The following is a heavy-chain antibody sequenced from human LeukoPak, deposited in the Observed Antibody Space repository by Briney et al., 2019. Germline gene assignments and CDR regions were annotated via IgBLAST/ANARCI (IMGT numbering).Heavy chain of an antibody. Sequence: GGSLRLSCAASGFTVTNNYMSWVRQAPGKGLEWVSILYTAGSTYYADSVKARFTISRDNSKNTVHLQMNSLRVEDTAVYYCARSKTAPGDAFDIWGQGTMVTVSS. CDR2: LYTAGST. J-gene: IGHJ3*02. V-gene: IGHV3-66*01. CDR1: GFTVTNNY. CDR3: ARSKTAPGDAFDI.